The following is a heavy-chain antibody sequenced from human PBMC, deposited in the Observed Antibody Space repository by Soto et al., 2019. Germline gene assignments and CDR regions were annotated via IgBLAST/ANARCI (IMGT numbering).Heavy chain of an antibody. CDR3: ARQRTSVVTQAYFDD. CDR2: IYYSGST. D-gene: IGHD2-21*02. CDR1: GGSINSRSYS. V-gene: IGHV4-39*01. J-gene: IGHJ4*02. Sequence: SETLSLTFTVSGGSINSRSYSWGWIRQSPGKGLEWIGSIYYSGSTYYNPSLKSRVAMSGDTSKNQFSLKLRSVSAADTAVYYCARQRTSVVTQAYFDDWSQGSLVTVSS.